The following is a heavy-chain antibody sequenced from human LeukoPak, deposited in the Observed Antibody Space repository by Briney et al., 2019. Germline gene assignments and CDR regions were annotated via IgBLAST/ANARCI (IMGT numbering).Heavy chain of an antibody. V-gene: IGHV4-59*03. CDR2: IHYSGNT. Sequence: SETLSLTCTVSGDSISGYYWTWIRQPPGKGLEWIGYIHYSGNTNYNSSLKSRLDMSVDTSKNQLSLQLRSVTPADTAVYYCARGHWQLGYWGQGTLVTVSS. CDR3: ARGHWQLGY. CDR1: GDSISGYY. J-gene: IGHJ4*02. D-gene: IGHD3-16*01.